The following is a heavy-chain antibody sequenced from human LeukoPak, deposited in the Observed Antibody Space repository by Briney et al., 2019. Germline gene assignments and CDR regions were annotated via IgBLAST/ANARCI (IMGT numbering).Heavy chain of an antibody. CDR1: GFTFDDYT. Sequence: PGGSLRLSCAASGFTFDDYTMHWVRQAPGKGLEWVSLITWDGDSTFYADSVKGRFTISRDNSKDSLSLQMNSLTSEDTAFYYCVAERQRYFDYWGQGTRVTVSS. CDR3: VAERQRYFDY. CDR2: ITWDGDST. J-gene: IGHJ4*02. V-gene: IGHV3-43*01.